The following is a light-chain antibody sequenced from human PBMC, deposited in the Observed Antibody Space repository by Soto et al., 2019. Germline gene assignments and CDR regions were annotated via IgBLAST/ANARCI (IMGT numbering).Light chain of an antibody. CDR1: QSVGSN. J-gene: IGKJ5*01. Sequence: EIVMTQSPATLSVSPGERATLSCRASQSVGSNLAWYQQKPGQAPGLLIYGTSTRATGIPARFSGGGSGTEFTLTISSLQSEDFAVYYCQQYNNWPSITFGQGTRLEIK. CDR3: QQYNNWPSIT. CDR2: GTS. V-gene: IGKV3-15*01.